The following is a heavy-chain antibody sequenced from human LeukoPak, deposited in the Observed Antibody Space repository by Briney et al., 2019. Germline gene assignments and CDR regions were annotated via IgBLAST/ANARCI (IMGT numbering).Heavy chain of an antibody. J-gene: IGHJ4*02. CDR3: ARATHCFDY. CDR2: INPNSGAT. V-gene: IGHV1-2*06. D-gene: IGHD4-11*01. CDR1: GYTFTDYF. Sequence: EASVKVSCKAYGYTFTDYFMHWVRQAPGQGLEWMGRINPNSGATNYAQKFQGRVTMTRDTSISTAYMELSRLTSDDTAIYYCARATHCFDYWGQGTLATVSS.